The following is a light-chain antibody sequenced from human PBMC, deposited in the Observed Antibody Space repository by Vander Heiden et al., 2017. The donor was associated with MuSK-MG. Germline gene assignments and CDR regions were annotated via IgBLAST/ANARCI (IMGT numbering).Light chain of an antibody. CDR3: QAWDSSHVV. CDR2: QDS. Sequence: SSELTQPPSVSVSPGQTASITCPGDKLGDKYACWYQQKPGQSPVLVIYQDSKRPSGIPERFSGSNSGNTATLTIRGTQAMDEADYYCQAWDSSHVVFGGGTKLTVL. V-gene: IGLV3-1*01. CDR1: KLGDKY. J-gene: IGLJ2*01.